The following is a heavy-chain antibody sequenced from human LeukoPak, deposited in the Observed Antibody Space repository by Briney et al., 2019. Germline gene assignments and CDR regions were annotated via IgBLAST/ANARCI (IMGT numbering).Heavy chain of an antibody. Sequence: PGRSLRLSCVGSGFTFSGNGMHWVRQAPGKGLEWVANIKQDGSEKYYVDSVKGRFTISRDNAKNSLYLQMNSLRAEDTAVYYCAKWDYWGQGTLVAVSS. CDR1: GFTFSGNG. CDR3: AKWDY. D-gene: IGHD1-26*01. CDR2: IKQDGSEK. J-gene: IGHJ4*02. V-gene: IGHV3-7*01.